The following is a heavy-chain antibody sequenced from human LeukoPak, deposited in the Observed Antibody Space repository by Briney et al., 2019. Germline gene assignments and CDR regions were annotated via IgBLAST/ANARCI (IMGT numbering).Heavy chain of an antibody. Sequence: SETLSLTCTVSGGSISSHYWSWIRQPPGKGLEWIGYIYYSGSTNYNPSLKSRVTISVDTSKNQFSLKLSSVTAADTAVYYCARGPRFLEWLPKRGSREHYFDYWGQGTLVTVSS. CDR2: IYYSGST. V-gene: IGHV4-59*11. CDR1: GGSISSHY. D-gene: IGHD3-3*01. CDR3: ARGPRFLEWLPKRGSREHYFDY. J-gene: IGHJ4*02.